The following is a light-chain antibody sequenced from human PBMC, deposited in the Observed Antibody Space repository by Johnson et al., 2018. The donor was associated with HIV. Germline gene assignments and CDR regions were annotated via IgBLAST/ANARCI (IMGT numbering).Light chain of an antibody. CDR2: ENN. CDR3: GTWDSSLSAGGG. J-gene: IGLJ1*01. Sequence: QSVLTQPPSVSAAPGQKVTISCSGSSSNIGNNYVSWYQQLPGTAPKLLIYENNKRPSGIPDRFSGSKSGTSATLGITGLQTGDEADYYCGTWDSSLSAGGGFGTGHKVTVL. CDR1: SSNIGNNY. V-gene: IGLV1-51*02.